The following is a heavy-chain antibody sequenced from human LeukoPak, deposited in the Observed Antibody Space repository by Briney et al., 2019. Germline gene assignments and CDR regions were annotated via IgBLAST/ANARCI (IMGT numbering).Heavy chain of an antibody. V-gene: IGHV3-48*03. Sequence: PGGSLRLSCAASGFTFSSYEMNWVRQAPGKGLEGVSYISSSGNTIYYADSVKGRFTISRDNAKNSLYLQMNSLRAEDTAIYYCARDIRWEPGPWGQGTLVTVSS. CDR2: ISSSGNTI. CDR3: ARDIRWEPGP. J-gene: IGHJ5*02. D-gene: IGHD1-26*01. CDR1: GFTFSSYE.